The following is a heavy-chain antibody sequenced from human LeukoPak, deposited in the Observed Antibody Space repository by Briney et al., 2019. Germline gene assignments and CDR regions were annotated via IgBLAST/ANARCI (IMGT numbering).Heavy chain of an antibody. V-gene: IGHV1-2*02. CDR2: INPNSGGT. D-gene: IGHD2-15*01. CDR3: ARDSPCSGGSCYGYYYYYYGMDV. CDR1: GYTFTGYY. J-gene: IGHJ6*02. Sequence: ASVKVSCKASGYTFTGYYMHWVRQAPGQGLEWMGWINPNSGGTNYAQKFQGRVTMTRDTSISTAYMELSRLRSDGTAVYYCARDSPCSGGSCYGYYYYYYGMDVGGQGTTVTVSS.